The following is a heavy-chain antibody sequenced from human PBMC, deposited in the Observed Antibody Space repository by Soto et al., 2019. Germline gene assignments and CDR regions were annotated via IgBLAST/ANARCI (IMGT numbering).Heavy chain of an antibody. J-gene: IGHJ5*02. CDR1: GSTFSSYA. Sequence: ASVKVSCKASGSTFSSYAISWVRQAPGQGLEWMGGIIPIFGTANYAQKFQGRVTITADESTSTAYMELSSLRSEDTAVYYCAREADSSGYYSWFDPWGQGTLVTVSS. D-gene: IGHD3-22*01. V-gene: IGHV1-69*13. CDR3: AREADSSGYYSWFDP. CDR2: IIPIFGTA.